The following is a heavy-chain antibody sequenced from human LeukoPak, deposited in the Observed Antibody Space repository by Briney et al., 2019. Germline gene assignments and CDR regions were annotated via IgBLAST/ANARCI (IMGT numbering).Heavy chain of an antibody. Sequence: ASVKVSCKASGYTFTSYYMHWVRQAPGQGLEWMGIINPSGGSTSYAQKFQGRVTMTRDTSTSTVYMELSRLRSDDTAVYYCARVDPPAVETDYWGQGTLVTVSS. J-gene: IGHJ4*02. CDR1: GYTFTSYY. CDR3: ARVDPPAVETDY. D-gene: IGHD6-19*01. V-gene: IGHV1-46*01. CDR2: INPSGGST.